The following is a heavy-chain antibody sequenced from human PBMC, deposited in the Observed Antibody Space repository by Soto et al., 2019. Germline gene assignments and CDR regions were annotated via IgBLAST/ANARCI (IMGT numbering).Heavy chain of an antibody. D-gene: IGHD3-9*01. CDR1: GYTFTGYY. CDR3: ARGRYRGYDILTGYSDEAFDI. CDR2: INPNSGGT. Sequence: ASVKVSCKASGYTFTGYYIHWVRQAPGQGLEWMGWINPNSGGTNYAQKFQGWVTMTRDTSISTAYMELSRLRSDDTAVYYCARGRYRGYDILTGYSDEAFDIWGQGTMVTV. J-gene: IGHJ3*02. V-gene: IGHV1-2*04.